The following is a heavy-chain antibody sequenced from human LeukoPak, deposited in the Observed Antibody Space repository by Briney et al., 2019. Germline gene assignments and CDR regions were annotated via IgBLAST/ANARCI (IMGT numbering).Heavy chain of an antibody. J-gene: IGHJ6*02. Sequence: GGSLRLSCAASGFTFSSYSMNWVRQAPGKGLEWVSSISSSSSYIYNADSVKGRFTISRDNAKNSLYLQMNSLRAEDTAAYYCARDNLPTTRNYYYGMDVWGQGTTVTVSS. D-gene: IGHD1-26*01. CDR1: GFTFSSYS. CDR2: ISSSSSYI. V-gene: IGHV3-21*01. CDR3: ARDNLPTTRNYYYGMDV.